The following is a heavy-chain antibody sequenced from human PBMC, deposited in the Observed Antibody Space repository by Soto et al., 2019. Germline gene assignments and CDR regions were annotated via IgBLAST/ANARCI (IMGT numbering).Heavy chain of an antibody. J-gene: IGHJ5*02. CDR2: IIPIFGTA. CDR3: ATGGYSGYGATNAS. V-gene: IGHV1-69*12. CDR1: GGTFSSYA. Sequence: QVQLVQSGAEVKKPGSSVKVSCKASGGTFSSYAISWVRQAPGQGLEWMGGIIPIFGTANYAQKFQGRVTIPAAESTSKASRGLGSRRSEDTAGYYWATGGYSGYGATNASWGQGTLVTVSS. D-gene: IGHD5-12*01.